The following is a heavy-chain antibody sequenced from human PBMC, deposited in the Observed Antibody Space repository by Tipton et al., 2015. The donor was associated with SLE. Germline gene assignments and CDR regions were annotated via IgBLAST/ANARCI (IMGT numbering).Heavy chain of an antibody. J-gene: IGHJ4*02. Sequence: LRLSCTVSGDSINSDGYLWTWIRQHPGKGLEWIGYIYNSGSSYYSPSLQSRLTMSVDTSKKQFSLTLSSVTAADTAVYYCARDRDSSTTYDYWGQGALVTVSS. CDR3: ARDRDSSTTYDY. CDR2: IYNSGSS. CDR1: GDSINSDGYL. D-gene: IGHD2-2*01. V-gene: IGHV4-31*03.